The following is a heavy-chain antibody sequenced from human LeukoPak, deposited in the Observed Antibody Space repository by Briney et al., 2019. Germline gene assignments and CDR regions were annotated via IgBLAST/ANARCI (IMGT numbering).Heavy chain of an antibody. V-gene: IGHV3-9*01. Sequence: GGSRRLSCAASGFTFDDYAMHWVRQAPRKGLEWVSGISGNSGSIGYADSVKGRFTISRDNAKKSLYLQMNSLRAEDTALYYCAKDKARTGGYYPSSGYDYWGQGTLVTVSS. CDR2: ISGNSGSI. D-gene: IGHD3-22*01. CDR1: GFTFDDYA. CDR3: AKDKARTGGYYPSSGYDY. J-gene: IGHJ4*02.